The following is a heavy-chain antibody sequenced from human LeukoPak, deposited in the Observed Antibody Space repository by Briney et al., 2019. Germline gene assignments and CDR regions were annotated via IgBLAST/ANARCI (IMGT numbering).Heavy chain of an antibody. Sequence: PGGSLRLSCAASGFTFSSYAMSWVRQAPGKGLEWVSAISGSGGSTYYADSVKGRFTISRDNSKNTLYLQMNSLRAEDTAVYHCAKHLRPAATAYYFDYWGQGTLVTVSS. CDR2: ISGSGGST. CDR1: GFTFSSYA. V-gene: IGHV3-23*01. J-gene: IGHJ4*02. D-gene: IGHD6-25*01. CDR3: AKHLRPAATAYYFDY.